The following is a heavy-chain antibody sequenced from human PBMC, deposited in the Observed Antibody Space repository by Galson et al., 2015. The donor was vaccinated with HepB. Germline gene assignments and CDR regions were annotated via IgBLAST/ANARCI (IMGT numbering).Heavy chain of an antibody. J-gene: IGHJ4*02. CDR3: ARDHPHKLPIAAAGTCFDY. V-gene: IGHV1-18*04. CDR1: GYTFTSYG. D-gene: IGHD6-13*01. Sequence: SVKVSCKASGYTFTSYGISWVRQAPGQGLEWMGWISAYNGNTNYAQKLQGRVTMTTDTSTSTAYMELRSLRSDDTAVYYCARDHPHKLPIAAAGTCFDYWGQGTLVTVSS. CDR2: ISAYNGNT.